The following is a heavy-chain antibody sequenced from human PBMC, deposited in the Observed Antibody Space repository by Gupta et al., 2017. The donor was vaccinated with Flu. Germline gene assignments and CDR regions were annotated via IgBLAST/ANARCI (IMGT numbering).Heavy chain of an antibody. CDR1: GFTFSRYS. D-gene: IGHD3-16*01. CDR3: ARMWGGDYYMDV. CDR2: ISSSSSYI. V-gene: IGHV3-21*01. J-gene: IGHJ6*03. Sequence: EVQLVESGGGLVKPGGSLRLSCAASGFTFSRYSMNWVRQAPGKGLEWVSSISSSSSYIYYADSLKGRFTISRDNAKTSLYLQVNSLRAEDTAVYYCARMWGGDYYMDVWGKGTTVTVSS.